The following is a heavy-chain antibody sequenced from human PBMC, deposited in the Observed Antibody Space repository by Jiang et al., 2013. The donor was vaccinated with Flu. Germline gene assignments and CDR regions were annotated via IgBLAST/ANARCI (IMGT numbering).Heavy chain of an antibody. V-gene: IGHV4-34*01. J-gene: IGHJ5*02. CDR2: INHSGST. CDR1: GGSFSGYY. Sequence: LLKPSETLSLTCAVYGGSFSGYYWSWIRQPPGKGLEWIGEINHSGSTNYNPSLKSRVTISVDTSKNQFSLKLSSVTAADTAVYYCASFTRVAAAGNWFDPWGQGTLVTVSS. CDR3: ASFTRVAAAGNWFDP. D-gene: IGHD6-13*01.